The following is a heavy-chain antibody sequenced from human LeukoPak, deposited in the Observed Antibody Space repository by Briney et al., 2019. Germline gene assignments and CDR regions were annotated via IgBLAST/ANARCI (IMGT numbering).Heavy chain of an antibody. D-gene: IGHD1-1*01. J-gene: IGHJ4*02. CDR1: GYAISSGYH. CDR2: IYRSGVT. V-gene: IGHV4-38-2*01. CDR3: ARVDWTLDY. Sequence: SETLSLPCDVSGYAISSGYHWGWIRQPPGKGLEWIGSIYRSGVTYYNPSLKSRVTLSVDTSKNQFSLRLSSVTAADTAVYYCARVDWTLDYWGQGTLATVSS.